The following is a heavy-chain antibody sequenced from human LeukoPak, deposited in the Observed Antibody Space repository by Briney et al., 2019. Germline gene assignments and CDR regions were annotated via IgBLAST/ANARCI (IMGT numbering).Heavy chain of an antibody. J-gene: IGHJ6*02. D-gene: IGHD6-25*01. CDR1: GFTLSRYG. CDR2: ISYDGSNK. V-gene: IGHV3-30*18. CDR3: AKDRSGYIAAADPYYYGMDV. Sequence: GRSLRLSCAVSGFTLSRYGMQWVRQAPGKGLEWVAGISYDGSNKYYADSVKRRFTISRDNSKNTLYLQMNTLRAEDMAVYYCAKDRSGYIAAADPYYYGMDVWGQGTTVTVSS.